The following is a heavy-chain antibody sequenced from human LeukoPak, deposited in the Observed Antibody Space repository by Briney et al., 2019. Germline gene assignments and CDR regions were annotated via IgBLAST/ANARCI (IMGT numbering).Heavy chain of an antibody. CDR2: INHSGST. V-gene: IGHV4-34*01. CDR1: GGSFSGYY. CDR3: ARPGYYYDSSGLTHTFDI. Sequence: SETLSLTCAVYGGSFSGYYWSWIRQPPGKGLEWIGEINHSGSTNYNPSLKSRVTISVDTSKNQFSLKLSSVTAADTAVYYCARPGYYYDSSGLTHTFDIWGQGTMVTVSS. D-gene: IGHD3-22*01. J-gene: IGHJ3*02.